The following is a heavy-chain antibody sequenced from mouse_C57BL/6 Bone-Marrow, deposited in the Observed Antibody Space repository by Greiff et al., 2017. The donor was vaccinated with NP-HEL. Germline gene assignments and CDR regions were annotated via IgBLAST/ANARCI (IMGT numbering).Heavy chain of an antibody. Sequence: QVQLQQPGAELVMPGASVKLSCKASGYTFTSYWMHWVKQRPGQGLEWIGEIDPSDSYTNYNQKFKGKSTLTVDKSSSTAYMQLSSLTSEDSAVYYCARLHYYGSSYYWYFDVWGTGTTVTVSS. CDR2: IDPSDSYT. J-gene: IGHJ1*03. D-gene: IGHD1-1*01. CDR3: ARLHYYGSSYYWYFDV. V-gene: IGHV1-69*01. CDR1: GYTFTSYW.